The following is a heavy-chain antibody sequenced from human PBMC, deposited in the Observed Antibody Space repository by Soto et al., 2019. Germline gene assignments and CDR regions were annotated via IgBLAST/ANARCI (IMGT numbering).Heavy chain of an antibody. CDR2: IIPILGIA. V-gene: IGHV1-69*08. Sequence: QVQLVQSGAEVKKPGSSVKVSCKASGGTFSSYTISWVRQAPGQGLEWMGRIIPILGIANYAQKFQGRVTSTADKSTSTAYMELSSLRSEDTAVYCCARDGEWSGGSCYYFGMDVWGQGTTVTVSS. D-gene: IGHD2-15*01. J-gene: IGHJ6*02. CDR3: ARDGEWSGGSCYYFGMDV. CDR1: GGTFSSYT.